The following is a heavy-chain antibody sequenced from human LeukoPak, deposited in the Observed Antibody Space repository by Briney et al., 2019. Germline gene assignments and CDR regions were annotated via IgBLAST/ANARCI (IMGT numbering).Heavy chain of an antibody. CDR2: INPSGDGT. CDR1: GYTFNTNY. V-gene: IGHV1-46*02. CDR3: AKETPNTGWFDP. Sequence: ASVKVSRKASGYTFNTNYIHWVRQAPGQGLEWIGVINPSGDGTSYPQKFQGRVTLARDTSTSTIYMELSSLRSEDTAIYYCAKETPNTGWFDPWGQGTLVTVSS. D-gene: IGHD1-14*01. J-gene: IGHJ5*02.